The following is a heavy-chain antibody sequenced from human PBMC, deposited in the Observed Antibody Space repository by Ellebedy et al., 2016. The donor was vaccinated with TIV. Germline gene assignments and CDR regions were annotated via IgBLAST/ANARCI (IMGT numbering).Heavy chain of an antibody. D-gene: IGHD3-16*01. Sequence: PGGSLRLSCAASGFTFSHYGMSWVRQAPGKGLVWVSRIYNDGSSTSYADSVEGRFTISRDNPKNTVYLQMNSLRVEDTAVYYCVRDGSYDYGDYWGQGTVVTVSS. J-gene: IGHJ4*02. CDR3: VRDGSYDYGDY. V-gene: IGHV3-74*01. CDR1: GFTFSHYG. CDR2: IYNDGSST.